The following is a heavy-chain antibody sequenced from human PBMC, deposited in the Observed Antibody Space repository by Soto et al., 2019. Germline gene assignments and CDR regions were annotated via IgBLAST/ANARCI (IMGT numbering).Heavy chain of an antibody. J-gene: IGHJ3*01. CDR1: GGAFSNYA. CDR2: IIPIFGTA. D-gene: IGHD3-10*01. Sequence: QVQLVQSGAEVRKPGSSVTVSCKASGGAFSNYAISWVRQAPGQGLELMGGIIPIFGTANYAQQSQGRVTITAAESTTTAYMVLSSLRSEGTSVYYCAGSFKYGSGTYDAFGCCGLGTVVTVS. CDR3: AGSFKYGSGTYDAFGC. V-gene: IGHV1-69*01.